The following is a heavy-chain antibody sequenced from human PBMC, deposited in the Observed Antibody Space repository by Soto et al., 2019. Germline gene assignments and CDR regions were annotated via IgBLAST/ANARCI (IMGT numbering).Heavy chain of an antibody. CDR3: ARDNVVVAAREDWFDP. D-gene: IGHD2-15*01. J-gene: IGHJ5*02. V-gene: IGHV3-7*01. CDR1: GFTFSRYW. CDR2: IKQDGSEK. Sequence: GGSLRLSCAASGFTFSRYWMSWVRQAPGKGLEWVGNIKQDGSEKYYVDSVKGRFTISGDNAKNLLYLQMNSLRAEDTAVYYCARDNVVVAAREDWFDPWGQGTLVTVSS.